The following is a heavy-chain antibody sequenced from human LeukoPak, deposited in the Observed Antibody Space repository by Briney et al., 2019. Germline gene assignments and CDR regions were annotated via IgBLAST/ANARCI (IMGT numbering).Heavy chain of an antibody. D-gene: IGHD3-22*01. V-gene: IGHV3-48*01. CDR1: GFTFSSYS. CDR2: ISSSSSTI. Sequence: GGSLRLSCAASGFTFSSYSMNWVRQAPGKGLEWVSYISSSSSTIYYADSVKGRFTISRDNSKNTLYLQMNSLRAEDTAVYYCAKGPPPSMIVVVGDAFDIWGQGTMVTVSS. CDR3: AKGPPPSMIVVVGDAFDI. J-gene: IGHJ3*02.